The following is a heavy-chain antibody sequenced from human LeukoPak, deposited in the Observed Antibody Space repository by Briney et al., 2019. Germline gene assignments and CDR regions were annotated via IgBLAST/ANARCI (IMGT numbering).Heavy chain of an antibody. J-gene: IGHJ4*02. Sequence: PGGSLRLSCAASGFTFSDYYMNWIRQAPGKGLEWVSYISSSGSNKYYADSVKGRFTISRDNAKNSVYLQMNSLRAEDTAVYYCARGYSSSPPRVWGQGTLVTVSS. V-gene: IGHV3-11*01. CDR3: ARGYSSSPPRV. CDR1: GFTFSDYY. D-gene: IGHD6-13*01. CDR2: ISSSGSNK.